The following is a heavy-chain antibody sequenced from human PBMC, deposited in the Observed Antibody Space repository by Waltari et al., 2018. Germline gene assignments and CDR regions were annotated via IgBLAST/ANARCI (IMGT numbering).Heavy chain of an antibody. D-gene: IGHD3-16*01. Sequence: QVQLVQSGSELKNPGASVKISCRTSGYTFSPYSINWLRQAPGQGLEWMGYISTYTGNPTYAQGFTGRFVFSLDTSVSTAYLQMDGLRAEDTGLYYCARDARLINFDYWGQGTLVTVSS. CDR3: ARDARLINFDY. CDR1: GYTFSPYS. CDR2: ISTYTGNP. V-gene: IGHV7-4-1*01. J-gene: IGHJ4*02.